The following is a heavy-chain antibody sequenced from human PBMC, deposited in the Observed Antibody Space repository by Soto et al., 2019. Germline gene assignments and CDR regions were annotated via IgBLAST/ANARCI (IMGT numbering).Heavy chain of an antibody. Sequence: LRLSRAASGFTFSIYTMNWVRQAPVRGLEWVSSISSSSSYIYYADSVKGRFTISRDNAKNSLYLQMNSLRAEDTAVYYCDRRGYLLRFGMDVWGQGTTVTVSS. J-gene: IGHJ6*02. CDR2: ISSSSSYI. V-gene: IGHV3-21*01. CDR3: DRRGYLLRFGMDV. CDR1: GFTFSIYT. D-gene: IGHD3-3*01.